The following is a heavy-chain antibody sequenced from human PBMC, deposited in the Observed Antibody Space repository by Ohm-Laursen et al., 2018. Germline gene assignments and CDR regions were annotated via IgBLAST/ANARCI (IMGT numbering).Heavy chain of an antibody. CDR1: GYTFTDYY. D-gene: IGHD4-11*01. V-gene: IGHV1-2*02. Sequence: SSVKVSCKASGYTFTDYYLHWVRQAPGQGLEWMGWMNPNSGDTNYAQKFQGRVTMTRNTSISTAYMELSSLRSEDTAVYYCARVSKGYYYGMDVWGQGTTVTVSS. CDR3: ARVSKGYYYGMDV. CDR2: MNPNSGDT. J-gene: IGHJ6*02.